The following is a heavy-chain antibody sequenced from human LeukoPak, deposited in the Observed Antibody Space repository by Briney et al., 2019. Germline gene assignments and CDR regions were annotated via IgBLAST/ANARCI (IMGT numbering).Heavy chain of an antibody. CDR2: IKQDGSEK. J-gene: IGHJ3*02. CDR1: GFTFSSYW. Sequence: GGSLRLFCAASGFTFSSYWMSWVRQAPGKGLEWVVNIKQDGSEKYYVDSVKGRFTISRDNAKNSLYLQMNSLRAEDTAVYYCARDIYDILTGDAFDIWGQGTMVTVSS. D-gene: IGHD3-9*01. CDR3: ARDIYDILTGDAFDI. V-gene: IGHV3-7*01.